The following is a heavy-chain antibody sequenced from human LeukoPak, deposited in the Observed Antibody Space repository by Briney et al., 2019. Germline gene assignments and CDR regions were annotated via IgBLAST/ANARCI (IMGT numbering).Heavy chain of an antibody. D-gene: IGHD3-22*01. CDR1: GFTFSSYA. CDR3: AKVGDSDSSGYYYVRWLFFDY. Sequence: PGGSLRLSCAASGFTFSSYAMSWVCQAPGKGLEWVSAISGSGGSTYYADSVKGRFTISRDNSKNTLYLQMNSLRAEDTAVYYCAKVGDSDSSGYYYVRWLFFDYWGQGTLVTVSS. J-gene: IGHJ4*02. V-gene: IGHV3-23*01. CDR2: ISGSGGST.